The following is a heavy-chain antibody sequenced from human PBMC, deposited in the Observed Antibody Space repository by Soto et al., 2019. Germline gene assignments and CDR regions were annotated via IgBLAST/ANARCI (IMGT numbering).Heavy chain of an antibody. CDR1: GGTFSSYA. J-gene: IGHJ4*02. Sequence: QVQLVQSGAEVKKPGSSVKVSCKASGGTFSSYAISWVRQAPGQGLEWMGGIIPIFGTANYAQKFQGRVTITADESTRKAYRELSSLRSEDTAVYYCARKALAVAGGYYFDYWGQGTLVTVSS. CDR2: IIPIFGTA. V-gene: IGHV1-69*12. D-gene: IGHD6-19*01. CDR3: ARKALAVAGGYYFDY.